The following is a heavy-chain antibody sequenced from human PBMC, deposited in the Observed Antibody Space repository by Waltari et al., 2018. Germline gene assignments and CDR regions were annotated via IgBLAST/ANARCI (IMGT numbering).Heavy chain of an antibody. D-gene: IGHD6-19*01. CDR1: GYTFTGYY. Sequence: QVQLVQSGAEVKKPGASVKVSCKASGYTFTGYYMHWVRQAPGQGLEWMGRINPNSGGTNYAQKFQGRVTMTRDTSISTAYMELSRLRSDDTAVYYCAREGYIRGQWLVLGAFDIWGQGTMVTVSS. V-gene: IGHV1-2*06. CDR3: AREGYIRGQWLVLGAFDI. CDR2: INPNSGGT. J-gene: IGHJ3*02.